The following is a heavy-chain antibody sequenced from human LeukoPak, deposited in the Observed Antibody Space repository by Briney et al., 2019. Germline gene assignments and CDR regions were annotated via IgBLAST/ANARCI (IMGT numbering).Heavy chain of an antibody. J-gene: IGHJ3*02. Sequence: GGSLRLSCAASGFTFSSYAMHWVRQAPGKGLEWVAVISYDGSNKYYADSVKGRFTISRDNSKNTLYLQMNSLRAEDTAVYYCARDPYSSGWCGDAFDIWGQGTMVTVSS. D-gene: IGHD6-19*01. CDR2: ISYDGSNK. CDR1: GFTFSSYA. CDR3: ARDPYSSGWCGDAFDI. V-gene: IGHV3-30-3*01.